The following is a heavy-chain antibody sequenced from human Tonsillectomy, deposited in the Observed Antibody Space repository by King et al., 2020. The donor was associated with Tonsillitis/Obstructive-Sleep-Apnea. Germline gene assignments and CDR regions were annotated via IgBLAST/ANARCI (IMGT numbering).Heavy chain of an antibody. CDR3: ARPHPPLLRFLEWFDY. D-gene: IGHD3-3*01. CDR2: ISYDGSNK. J-gene: IGHJ4*02. Sequence: VQLVESGGGVVQPGRSLRLSCAASGFTFSSYAMHWVRQAPGKGLEGVAVISYDGSNKYYADSVKGRFTISRDNSKNTLYLQMNSLRAEDTAVYYCARPHPPLLRFLEWFDYWGQGALGTVSS. V-gene: IGHV3-30*04. CDR1: GFTFSSYA.